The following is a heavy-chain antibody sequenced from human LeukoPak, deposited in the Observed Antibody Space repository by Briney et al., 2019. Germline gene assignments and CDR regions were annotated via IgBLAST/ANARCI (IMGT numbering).Heavy chain of an antibody. CDR1: GGSISSYY. D-gene: IGHD2-15*01. CDR2: IYYSGST. J-gene: IGHJ5*02. CDR3: ARGTHCSGGSCYLTGRDNWFDP. Sequence: PSETLSLTCTVSGGSISSYYWSWIRQPPGKGLEWIGYIYYSGSTNYNPSLKSRVTISVDTSKNQFSLKLSSVTAADTAVYYCARGTHCSGGSCYLTGRDNWFDPWGQGTLVTVSS. V-gene: IGHV4-59*01.